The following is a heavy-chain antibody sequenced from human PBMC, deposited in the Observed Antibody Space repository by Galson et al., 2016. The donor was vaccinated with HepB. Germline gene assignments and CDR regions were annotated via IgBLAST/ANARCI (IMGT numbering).Heavy chain of an antibody. CDR2: MNQDGSEK. CDR3: ARDAWSGYYARDAFDI. V-gene: IGHV3-7*01. D-gene: IGHD3-3*01. J-gene: IGHJ3*02. CDR1: GFTFNSYW. Sequence: SLRLSCAVSGFTFNSYWMSWVRQAPGKGLEWVANMNQDGSEKYYVDSVKGRFTISRDNAKNSLYLQMDSLRAEDTAVYYYARDAWSGYYARDAFDIWGQGTMVTVSS.